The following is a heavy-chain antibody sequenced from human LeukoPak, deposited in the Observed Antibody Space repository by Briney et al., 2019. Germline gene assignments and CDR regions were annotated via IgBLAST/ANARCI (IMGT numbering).Heavy chain of an antibody. Sequence: PSETLSLTCTFSGGSISSYYWSWIRQPPGKGLEWIGYIYYSGSTNYNPSLKSRVTISVDTSKNQFSLKLSSVTAADTAVYYCAREGHYGSGSYYNVRSAYFDYWGQGTLVTVSS. CDR1: GGSISSYY. CDR3: AREGHYGSGSYYNVRSAYFDY. V-gene: IGHV4-59*01. CDR2: IYYSGST. J-gene: IGHJ4*02. D-gene: IGHD3-10*01.